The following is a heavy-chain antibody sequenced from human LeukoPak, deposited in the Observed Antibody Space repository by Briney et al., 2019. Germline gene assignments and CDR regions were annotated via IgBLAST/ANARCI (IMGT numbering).Heavy chain of an antibody. D-gene: IGHD2-2*01. CDR2: IIPIFGAA. V-gene: IGHV1-69*13. CDR3: ARFLQLPTPDYGMDV. Sequence: SVNVSCKASGGTFSSYAISWVRQAPGQGLEWMGGIIPIFGAANYAQKFQGRVTITADESTSTAYMELSSLRSEDTAVYYCARFLQLPTPDYGMDVWGQGTTVTVSS. CDR1: GGTFSSYA. J-gene: IGHJ6*02.